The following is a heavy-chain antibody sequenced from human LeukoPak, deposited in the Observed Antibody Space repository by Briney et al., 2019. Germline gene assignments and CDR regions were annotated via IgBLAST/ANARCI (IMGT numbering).Heavy chain of an antibody. CDR3: TRTYYYGSGFYGMDV. CDR1: GFTFSSYW. D-gene: IGHD3-10*01. CDR2: INTDGIST. Sequence: GGSLRLSCAASGFTFSSYWMHWVRQAPGKGLVWVSRINTDGISTSYADSVKGRFTISRDNSKNTLYLQMNSLRAEDTAVYYCTRTYYYGSGFYGMDVWGQGTTVTVSS. J-gene: IGHJ6*02. V-gene: IGHV3-74*01.